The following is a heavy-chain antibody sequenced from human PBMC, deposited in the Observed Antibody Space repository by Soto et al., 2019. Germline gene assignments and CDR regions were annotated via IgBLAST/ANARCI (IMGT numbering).Heavy chain of an antibody. CDR3: ARDLAVAALDY. CDR1: GFTFSSYS. CDR2: IGISSTTI. D-gene: IGHD6-19*01. J-gene: IGHJ4*02. Sequence: EVQLVESGGGLVQPGGSPRLSCAASGFTFSSYSMNWVRQAPGKGLEWVSYIGISSTTIYYADSVKGRFTISRDNAKNSLYLQMNSLRAEDTAVYYCARDLAVAALDYWGQGTLVTVSS. V-gene: IGHV3-48*01.